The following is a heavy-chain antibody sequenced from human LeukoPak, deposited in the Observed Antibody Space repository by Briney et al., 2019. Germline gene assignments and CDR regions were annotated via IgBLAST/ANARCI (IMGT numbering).Heavy chain of an antibody. D-gene: IGHD6-19*01. Sequence: SQTLSLTCAISGVSVSRYGVAWNWLTPSPSRALQGLLRTYYRSKWYGDYAVSVKSRITINADTSKNQFSLELNSVTPEDTAIYYCARANIAVSRISYFDSWGQGTLVTVSS. CDR1: GVSVSRYGVA. V-gene: IGHV6-1*01. CDR3: ARANIAVSRISYFDS. CDR2: TYYRSKWYG. J-gene: IGHJ4*02.